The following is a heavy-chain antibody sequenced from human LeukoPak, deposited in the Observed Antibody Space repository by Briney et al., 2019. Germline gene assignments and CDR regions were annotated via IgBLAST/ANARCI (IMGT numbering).Heavy chain of an antibody. CDR2: IYYSGST. Sequence: SETLSLTCTVSGGSISSGGYYWSWIRQHPGKGLEWIGYIYYSGSTYYNPSLKSRVTISVDTSKNQFSLKLSSVTAADTAVYYCARGGLVPAAIHSPTSYYFDYWGQGTPVTVSS. CDR3: ARGGLVPAAIHSPTSYYFDY. D-gene: IGHD2-2*02. CDR1: GGSISSGGYY. J-gene: IGHJ4*02. V-gene: IGHV4-31*03.